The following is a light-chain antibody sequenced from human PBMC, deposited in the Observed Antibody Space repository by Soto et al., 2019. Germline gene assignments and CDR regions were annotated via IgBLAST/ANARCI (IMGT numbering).Light chain of an antibody. J-gene: IGLJ3*02. CDR2: YNN. CDR1: SSNIGSNT. CDR3: AAWDDSLYGWV. V-gene: IGLV1-44*01. Sequence: QSVLTQPPSASGTPGQRVTISCSGNSSNIGSNTVNWYQQLPGTAPTLLIYYNNQRPSGVPDRFSGPKSGTSASLAISGLQSEDEAHYYCAAWDDSLYGWVFGGGTKLTVL.